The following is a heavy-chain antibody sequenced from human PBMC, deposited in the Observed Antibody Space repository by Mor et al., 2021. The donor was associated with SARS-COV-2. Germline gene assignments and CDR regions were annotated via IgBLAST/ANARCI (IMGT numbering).Heavy chain of an antibody. CDR3: ARVGRGTLFDY. V-gene: IGHV4-30-2*01. Sequence: IRVTISEDMSNNQFSLKLSSVTAADTAVYYCARVGRGTLFDYWGQGTLVTVSS. J-gene: IGHJ4*02. D-gene: IGHD2-15*01.